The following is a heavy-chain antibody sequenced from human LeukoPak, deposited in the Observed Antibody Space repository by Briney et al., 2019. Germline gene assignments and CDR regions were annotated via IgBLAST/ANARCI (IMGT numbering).Heavy chain of an antibody. V-gene: IGHV1-8*03. CDR2: INPNSGNT. D-gene: IGHD6-19*01. CDR3: ARAIAVAGTLGVGADY. CDR1: GYTFTGYY. Sequence: ASVKVSCKASGYTFTGYYMHWVRQAPGQGLEWMGWINPNSGNTGYAQKFQGRVTIIRNTSISTAYMELSSLRSEDTAVYYCARAIAVAGTLGVGADYWGQGTLVTVSS. J-gene: IGHJ4*02.